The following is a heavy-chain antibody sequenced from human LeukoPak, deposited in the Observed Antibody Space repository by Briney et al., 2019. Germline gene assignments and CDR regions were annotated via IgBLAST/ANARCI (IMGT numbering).Heavy chain of an antibody. CDR3: ARDSSYYYFDY. D-gene: IGHD1-26*01. Sequence: GGSLRLSCAAFGFTFSSYGMHWVRQAPGKGLEWVAVIWYDGSNKYYADSVKGRFTISRDNSKNTLYLQMNSLRAEDTAVYYCARDSSYYYFDYWGQGTLVTVSS. CDR1: GFTFSSYG. CDR2: IWYDGSNK. V-gene: IGHV3-33*01. J-gene: IGHJ4*02.